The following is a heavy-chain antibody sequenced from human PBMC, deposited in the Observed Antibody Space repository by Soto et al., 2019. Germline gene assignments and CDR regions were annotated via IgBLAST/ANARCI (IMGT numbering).Heavy chain of an antibody. CDR2: IIHSGST. V-gene: IGHV4-34*12. J-gene: IGHJ4*02. CDR1: GASFSDHY. Sequence: SETLSLTCAVSGASFSDHYWSWIRQPPGKGLEWIGEIIHSGSTNYNPSLTSRVTLSVDTSKKQFSLKLSSVTAADTAVYYCAAFRGGFDYWGQGTLVTISS. CDR3: AAFRGGFDY. D-gene: IGHD3-16*01.